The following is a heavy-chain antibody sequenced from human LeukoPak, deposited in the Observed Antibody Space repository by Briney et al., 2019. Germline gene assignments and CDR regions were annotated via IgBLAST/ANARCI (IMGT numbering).Heavy chain of an antibody. J-gene: IGHJ6*03. V-gene: IGHV3-11*01. D-gene: IGHD3/OR15-3a*01. CDR2: ICHSGMTI. Sequence: GGSLRLSCAAYGFNFGDDFMTWIRQAPGKGLEWISFICHSGMTISYAESVRGRFTISRDNAKNSLFLQMTHLRAEDTALYYCARGRTGHQSYYFCYMDVWGKGTTVIVSS. CDR3: ARGRTGHQSYYFCYMDV. CDR1: GFNFGDDF.